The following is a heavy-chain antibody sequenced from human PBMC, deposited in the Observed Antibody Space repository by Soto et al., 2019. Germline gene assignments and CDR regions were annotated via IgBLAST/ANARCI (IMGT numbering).Heavy chain of an antibody. CDR1: GFSLSSYG. CDR3: AKDYYDSSGRFDY. D-gene: IGHD3-22*01. J-gene: IGHJ4*02. Sequence: GGSLRLSCAASGFSLSSYGMHWVRQASGKGLEWVAVISYDGSNKYYADSVKGRFTISRDNSKNTLYLQMNSLRAEDTAVYYCAKDYYDSSGRFDYWGQGTLVTVSS. CDR2: ISYDGSNK. V-gene: IGHV3-30*18.